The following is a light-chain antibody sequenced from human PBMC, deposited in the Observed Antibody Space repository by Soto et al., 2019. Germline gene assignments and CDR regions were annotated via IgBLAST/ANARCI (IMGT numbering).Light chain of an antibody. CDR1: SSNIGAGYD. V-gene: IGLV1-40*01. J-gene: IGLJ1*01. CDR2: GDN. CDR3: QSYDSSLSRV. Sequence: QSVLTQPPSVSGAPGQKITISCTGSSSNIGAGYDVHWYRQFPGAAPKLLISGDNNRPSGVPDRFSGSKSGTSASLANTGLQAEDEADYYCQSYDSSLSRVFGTGTKVTVL.